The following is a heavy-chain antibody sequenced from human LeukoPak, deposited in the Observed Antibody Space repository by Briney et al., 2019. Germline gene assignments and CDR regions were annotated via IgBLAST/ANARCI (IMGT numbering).Heavy chain of an antibody. J-gene: IGHJ4*02. Sequence: SGGSLRLSCAASGFTFSSYWMHWVRQAPGKGLVWVSRIKSDGSSTTYADSVKGRFTISRDNAKNTLYLQMNSLRAEDTAVYYCAKDKGDYVWGSYRQSPTYYFDYWGQGTLVTVSS. D-gene: IGHD3-16*02. V-gene: IGHV3-74*01. CDR3: AKDKGDYVWGSYRQSPTYYFDY. CDR1: GFTFSSYW. CDR2: IKSDGSST.